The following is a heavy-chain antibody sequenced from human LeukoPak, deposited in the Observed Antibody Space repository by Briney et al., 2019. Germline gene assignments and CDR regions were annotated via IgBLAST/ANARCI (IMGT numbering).Heavy chain of an antibody. J-gene: IGHJ4*02. CDR3: GRDRGSGWNKAIDY. D-gene: IGHD6-19*01. V-gene: IGHV1-69*04. Sequence: SVKVSCKASGGGLRNYAIAWVRQAPGQGLEWMGRIIPSIGSSNYVPKFQGRFTITADKSTSTVFIELSNLKSDDTAVYFCGRDRGSGWNKAIDYWGQGTLVTVSS. CDR1: GGGLRNYA. CDR2: IIPSIGSS.